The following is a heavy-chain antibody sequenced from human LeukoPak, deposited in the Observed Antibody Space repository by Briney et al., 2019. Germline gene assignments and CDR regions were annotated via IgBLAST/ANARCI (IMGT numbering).Heavy chain of an antibody. CDR1: GFTFSDYY. CDR2: ISSSDTT. D-gene: IGHD4-17*01. J-gene: IGHJ5*02. Sequence: PGGSLRLSCAPSGFTFSDYYMSWIRQGPGKGLELVSYISSSDTTYYADSVKGRFTISRDNAKNSVFLQMNSLRAEDTAVYYCARGLYGDYVGVNNWFDPWGQGTLITVSS. CDR3: ARGLYGDYVGVNNWFDP. V-gene: IGHV3-11*04.